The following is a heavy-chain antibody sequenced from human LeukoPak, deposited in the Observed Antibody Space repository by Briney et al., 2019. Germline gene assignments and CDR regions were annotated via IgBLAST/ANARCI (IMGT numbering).Heavy chain of an antibody. Sequence: ASVKVSCKASGYTFTSYGISWVRQAPGQGLEWMGGIIPIFGTANYAQKFQGRVTITTDESTSTAYMELSSLRSEDTAVYYCAREDSSKCMDVWGKGTTVTVSS. CDR1: GYTFTSYG. CDR2: IIPIFGTA. V-gene: IGHV1-69*05. CDR3: AREDSSKCMDV. D-gene: IGHD6-13*01. J-gene: IGHJ6*03.